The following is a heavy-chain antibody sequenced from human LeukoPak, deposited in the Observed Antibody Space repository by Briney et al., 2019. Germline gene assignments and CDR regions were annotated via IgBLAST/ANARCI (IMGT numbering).Heavy chain of an antibody. Sequence: PSETLPLTCTVSGGSISSSSYYWGWIRQPPGKGLEWIGNIYYSGSTYYNPSLRSRVTISVDTSKNQFSLKLRSVTAADTAVYYCARASARFLAWLSWGQGTLVTVSS. D-gene: IGHD3-3*01. V-gene: IGHV4-39*07. CDR3: ARASARFLAWLS. CDR2: IYYSGST. J-gene: IGHJ4*02. CDR1: GGSISSSSYY.